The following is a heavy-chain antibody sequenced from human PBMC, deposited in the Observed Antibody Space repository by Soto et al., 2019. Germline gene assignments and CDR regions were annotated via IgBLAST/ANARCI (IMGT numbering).Heavy chain of an antibody. CDR1: GFTFSSYA. CDR2: ISGSGGST. CDR3: AKAGSGWYNYDYGMDV. D-gene: IGHD6-19*01. J-gene: IGHJ6*02. V-gene: IGHV3-23*01. Sequence: EVQLLESGGGLVQPGGSLRLSCAASGFTFSSYAMSWVRQAPGKGLEWVSAISGSGGSTYYADSVKGRFTISRDNSKTTLYLQMNSLRAEDTAVYYCAKAGSGWYNYDYGMDVWGQGTPVTVSS.